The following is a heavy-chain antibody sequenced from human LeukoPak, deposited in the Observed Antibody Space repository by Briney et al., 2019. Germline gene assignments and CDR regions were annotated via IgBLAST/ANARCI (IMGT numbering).Heavy chain of an antibody. Sequence: GASVKVSCKASGYTFTGYYIHWVRQAPGQGLEWMGWINPNSGGTKYAQKFQGRVTMTRDTSISTAYMELSGLRSDDTAVYYCARVEVVIISSGPKDDYWGQGTLVTVSS. J-gene: IGHJ4*02. V-gene: IGHV1-2*02. CDR1: GYTFTGYY. D-gene: IGHD5-24*01. CDR3: ARVEVVIISSGPKDDY. CDR2: INPNSGGT.